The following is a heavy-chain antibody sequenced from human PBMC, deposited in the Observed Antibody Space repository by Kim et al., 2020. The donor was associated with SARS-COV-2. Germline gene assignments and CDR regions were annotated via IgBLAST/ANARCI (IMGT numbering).Heavy chain of an antibody. Sequence: NKSSPDSEKGQFTITRDNSKNTLYLQRNSLRAEDTAGYYCARDGGNWFDPWGQGTLVTVSS. V-gene: IGHV3-30-3*01. J-gene: IGHJ5*02. D-gene: IGHD3-16*01. CDR2: NK. CDR3: ARDGGNWFDP.